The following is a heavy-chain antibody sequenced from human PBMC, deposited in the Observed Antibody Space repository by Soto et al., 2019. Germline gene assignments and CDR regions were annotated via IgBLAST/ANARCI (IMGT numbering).Heavy chain of an antibody. CDR1: GGSVSSGSYY. Sequence: PSETLSLTCTVSGGSVSSGSYYWSWIRQPPGKGLEWIGYIYYSGSTNYNPSLKSRVTISVDTSKNQFSLKLSSVTAADTAVYYCARSSGSYFDYWGQGTLVTVS. D-gene: IGHD3-22*01. CDR3: ARSSGSYFDY. CDR2: IYYSGST. V-gene: IGHV4-61*01. J-gene: IGHJ4*02.